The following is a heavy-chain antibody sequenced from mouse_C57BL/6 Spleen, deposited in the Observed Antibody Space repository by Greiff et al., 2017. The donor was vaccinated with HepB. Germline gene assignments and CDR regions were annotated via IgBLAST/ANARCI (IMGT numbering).Heavy chain of an antibody. V-gene: IGHV1-18*01. CDR1: GYTFTDYN. J-gene: IGHJ4*01. Sequence: EVQLQQSGPELVKPGASVKIPCKASGYTFTDYNMDWVKQSHGKSLEWIGDINPNNGGTIYNQKFKGKATLTVDKSSSTAYMELRSLTSEDTAVYYCATLEGTYSNYGDYAMDYWGQGTSVTVSS. CDR3: ATLEGTYSNYGDYAMDY. D-gene: IGHD2-5*01. CDR2: INPNNGGT.